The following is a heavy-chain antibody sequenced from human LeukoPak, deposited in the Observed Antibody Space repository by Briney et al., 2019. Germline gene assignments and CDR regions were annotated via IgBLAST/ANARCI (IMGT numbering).Heavy chain of an antibody. D-gene: IGHD3-3*01. CDR1: GGSISSSSYY. Sequence: SETLSLTCTVSGGSISSSSYYWSWIRQPLGKGLEWIGEINHSGSTNYNPSLKSRVTISVDTSKNQFSLKLSSVTAADTAVYYCARGGIWNYDFWSGYYGGLSYFDYWGQGTPVTVSS. J-gene: IGHJ4*02. CDR2: INHSGST. V-gene: IGHV4-39*07. CDR3: ARGGIWNYDFWSGYYGGLSYFDY.